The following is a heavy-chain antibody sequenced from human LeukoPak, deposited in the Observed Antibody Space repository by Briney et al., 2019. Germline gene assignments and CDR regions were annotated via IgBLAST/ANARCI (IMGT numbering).Heavy chain of an antibody. CDR2: IYYTGST. Sequence: SETLSLTCTVAAGSISNYYWSWIRQPTGEGLEFVGYIYYTGSTNYNPSLKSRVTMSVDTSKNQFSLKLSSVTAADTAVYYCARVLAHGYSDYWGQGTLVTVSS. CDR3: ARVLAHGYSDY. CDR1: AGSISNYY. D-gene: IGHD5-24*01. J-gene: IGHJ4*02. V-gene: IGHV4-59*01.